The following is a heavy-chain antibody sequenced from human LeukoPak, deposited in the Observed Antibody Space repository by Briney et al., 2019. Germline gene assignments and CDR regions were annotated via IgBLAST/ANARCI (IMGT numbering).Heavy chain of an antibody. CDR3: ARIPYDFWSGSYYYYGMDV. J-gene: IGHJ6*02. D-gene: IGHD3-3*01. V-gene: IGHV1-2*02. CDR2: INPNSGGT. Sequence: ASVKVSCKASGYTFTGYYMHWVRQAPGQGLEWMGWINPNSGGTNYAQKFQGRVTMTRDTSISTAYMELSRLRSDDTAVYYCARIPYDFWSGSYYYYGMDVWGQGTTVTVSS. CDR1: GYTFTGYY.